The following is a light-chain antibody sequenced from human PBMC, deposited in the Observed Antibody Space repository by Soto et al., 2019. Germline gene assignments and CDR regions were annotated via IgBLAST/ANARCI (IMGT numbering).Light chain of an antibody. CDR2: DVN. J-gene: IGLJ2*01. V-gene: IGLV2-14*03. Sequence: QAVVTQPASVSGSPGQSITISCTGTSSDIGAYNFVSWYQQHPGKAPKLMLYDVNIRPSGVSNRFSGSKSGNTASLTISGLQAEDEADYYCTSWTISTTMIFGGGTKLTVL. CDR1: SSDIGAYNF. CDR3: TSWTISTTMI.